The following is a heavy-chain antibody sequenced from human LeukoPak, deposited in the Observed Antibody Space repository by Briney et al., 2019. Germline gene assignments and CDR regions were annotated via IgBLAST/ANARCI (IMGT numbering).Heavy chain of an antibody. J-gene: IGHJ5*02. V-gene: IGHV1-18*01. D-gene: IGHD1-14*01. CDR3: ARDQPRRWLDP. CDR2: ISAYNGKT. Sequence: ASVKVSCKASGYTFTTYGISWVRQAPGQGLEWMGWISAYNGKTNYAQMLQGRVTVTTDTSTSTAYMELRSLRSDDTAVYYCARDQPRRWLDPWGQGTLGTVSS. CDR1: GYTFTTYG.